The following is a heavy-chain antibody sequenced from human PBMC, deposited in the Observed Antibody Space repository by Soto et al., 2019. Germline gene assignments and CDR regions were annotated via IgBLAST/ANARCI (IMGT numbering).Heavy chain of an antibody. CDR1: GYTFTSYY. CDR3: ARDYDFWSGYYYNWFDP. V-gene: IGHV1-46*01. CDR2: INPSGGST. J-gene: IGHJ5*02. Sequence: ASVKVSCKASGYTFTSYYMHWVRQAPGQGLEWMGIINPSGGSTSYAQKFQGRVTMTRDTSTSTVYMELSSLRSEDTAVYYCARDYDFWSGYYYNWFDPWGQGTLVTV. D-gene: IGHD3-3*01.